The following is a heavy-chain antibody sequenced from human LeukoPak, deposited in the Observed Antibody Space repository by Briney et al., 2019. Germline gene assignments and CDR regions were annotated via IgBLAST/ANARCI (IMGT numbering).Heavy chain of an antibody. J-gene: IGHJ4*02. V-gene: IGHV3-74*01. CDR1: GFTFRNYW. Sequence: GGSLRLSCAVSGFTFRNYWMYWVRQAPGEALVWVSRISGDGSTTTYADTVKGRFTISRDNAKNTLYLQMNSLRADDTAVYYCASSLLGVSPWGQGALVTVSS. D-gene: IGHD3-3*01. CDR2: ISGDGSTT. CDR3: ASSLLGVSP.